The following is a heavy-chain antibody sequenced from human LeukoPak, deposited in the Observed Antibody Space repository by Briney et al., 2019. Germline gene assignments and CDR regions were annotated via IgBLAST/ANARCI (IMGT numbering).Heavy chain of an antibody. CDR3: ARDRYGDYFQL. V-gene: IGHV3-7*01. CDR2: IKQDGSEK. J-gene: IGHJ1*01. D-gene: IGHD4-17*01. Sequence: GGSLRLSCAASGFTFSDYYMSWIRQAPGKGLEWVANIKQDGSEKYYVDSVKGRFTISRDNAKNSLYLQMNSLRAEDTAVYYCARDRYGDYFQLWGQGTLVTVSS. CDR1: GFTFSDYY.